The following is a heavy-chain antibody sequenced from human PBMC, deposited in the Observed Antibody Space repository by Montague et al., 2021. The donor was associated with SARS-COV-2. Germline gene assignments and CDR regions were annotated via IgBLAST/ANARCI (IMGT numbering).Heavy chain of an antibody. D-gene: IGHD6-13*01. Sequence: CAISGDSVSSNSAAWNWIRQSPSRGLEWLGRTYYRSKWDRDYALSVRSRLTVNPDTSENQFSLQLNSVTPDDTAVYYCAGSGYGGGTTWFYFDSWGPGTLVTVSS. CDR3: AGSGYGGGTTWFYFDS. J-gene: IGHJ4*02. CDR2: TYYRSKWDR. CDR1: GDSVSSNSAA. V-gene: IGHV6-1*01.